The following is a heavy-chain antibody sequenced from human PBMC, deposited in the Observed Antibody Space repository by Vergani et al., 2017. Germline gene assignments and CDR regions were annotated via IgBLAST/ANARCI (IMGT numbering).Heavy chain of an antibody. CDR1: GFTFTSSA. V-gene: IGHV1-58*01. CDR2: IVVGSGNT. CDR3: AADIQRRYYYMDV. Sequence: QMQLVQSGPGVKKPGTSVKVSCKASGFTFTSSAVQWVRQARGQRLEWIGWIVVGSGNTNYAQKFQERVTITRDMSTSTAYMELSSLRSEDTAVYYCAADIQRRYYYMDVWGKGTTVTVSS. J-gene: IGHJ6*03. D-gene: IGHD2-2*03.